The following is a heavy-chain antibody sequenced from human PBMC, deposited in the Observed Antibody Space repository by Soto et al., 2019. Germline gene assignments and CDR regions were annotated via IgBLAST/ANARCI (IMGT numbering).Heavy chain of an antibody. D-gene: IGHD6-6*01. V-gene: IGHV1-69*02. CDR1: GGTFSSYT. Sequence: ASVKVSCKASGGTFSSYTISWVRQAPGQGLEWMGRIIPILGIANYAQEFQGRVTVTADKSTSTAYMELSSLRSEDTAVYYCAGTYSSSSGFDYWGQGTLVTVSS. CDR3: AGTYSSSSGFDY. J-gene: IGHJ4*02. CDR2: IIPILGIA.